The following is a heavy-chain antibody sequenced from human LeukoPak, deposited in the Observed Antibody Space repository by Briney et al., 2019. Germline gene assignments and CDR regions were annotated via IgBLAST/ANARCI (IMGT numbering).Heavy chain of an antibody. Sequence: GASVKVSCKASGGTFSSYAISWVRQAPGQGLEWMGGIIPIFGTANYAQKFQGRVTITTDESTSTAYMELSSLRSEDTAVYYCARYVHDILTGPINYYYYGMDVWGQGTTVTVSS. J-gene: IGHJ6*02. CDR3: ARYVHDILTGPINYYYYGMDV. CDR1: GGTFSSYA. D-gene: IGHD3-9*01. CDR2: IIPIFGTA. V-gene: IGHV1-69*05.